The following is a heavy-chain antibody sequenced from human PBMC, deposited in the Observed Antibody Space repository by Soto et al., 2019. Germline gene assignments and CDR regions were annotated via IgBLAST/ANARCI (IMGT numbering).Heavy chain of an antibody. CDR1: GGSFSGYY. CDR3: ASGPRYGDPRAY. V-gene: IGHV4-34*01. CDR2: INHSGST. J-gene: IGHJ4*02. D-gene: IGHD4-17*01. Sequence: SETLSLTCAVYGGSFSGYYWSWIRQPPGKGLEWIGEINHSGSTNYNPSLKSRVTISVDTSKNQFSLKLSSVTAADTAVYYCASGPRYGDPRAYWGQGTLVTVSS.